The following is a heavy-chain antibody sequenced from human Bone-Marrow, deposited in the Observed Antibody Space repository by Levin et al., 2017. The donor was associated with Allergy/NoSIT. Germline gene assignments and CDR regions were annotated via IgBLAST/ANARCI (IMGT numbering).Heavy chain of an antibody. D-gene: IGHD2-2*01. Sequence: SVKVSCKASGGTFSSYAISWVRQAPGQGLEWMGGIIPIFGTANYAQKFQGRVTITADKSTSTAYMELSSLRSEDTAVYYCARARPLYCSSTSCDSVWFDPWGQGTLVTVSS. V-gene: IGHV1-69*06. CDR1: GGTFSSYA. J-gene: IGHJ5*02. CDR2: IIPIFGTA. CDR3: ARARPLYCSSTSCDSVWFDP.